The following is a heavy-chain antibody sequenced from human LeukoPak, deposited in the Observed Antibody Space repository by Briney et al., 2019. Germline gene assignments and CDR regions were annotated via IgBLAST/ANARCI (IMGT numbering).Heavy chain of an antibody. J-gene: IGHJ3*02. V-gene: IGHV4-34*11. Sequence: SETLSLTCAVYGGSFSGYYWGWIRQPPGKGLEWIGSIYYSGSTNYNPSLKSRVTISVDTSKNQFSLKLSSVTAADTAVYYCARDGQTTAMPLRAFDIWGQGTMVTVSS. D-gene: IGHD5-18*01. CDR1: GGSFSGYY. CDR3: ARDGQTTAMPLRAFDI. CDR2: IYYSGST.